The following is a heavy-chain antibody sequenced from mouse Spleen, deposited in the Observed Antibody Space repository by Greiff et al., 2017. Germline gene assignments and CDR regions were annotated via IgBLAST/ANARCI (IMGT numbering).Heavy chain of an antibody. CDR1: GFTFSSYA. Sequence: EVNVVESGGGLVKPGGSLKLSCAASGFTFSSYAMSWVRQTPEKRLEWVATISSGGSYTYYPDSVKGRFTISRDNAKNTLYLQMSSLRSEDTAMYYCARRGTTAFDYWGQGTTLTVSS. J-gene: IGHJ2*01. V-gene: IGHV5-9-1*01. CDR3: ARRGTTAFDY. D-gene: IGHD1-2*01. CDR2: ISSGGSYT.